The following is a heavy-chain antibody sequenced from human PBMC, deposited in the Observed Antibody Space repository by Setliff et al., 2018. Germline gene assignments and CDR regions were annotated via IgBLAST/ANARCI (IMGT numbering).Heavy chain of an antibody. D-gene: IGHD1-1*01. J-gene: IGHJ4*02. CDR1: GGSMSSSGYY. Sequence: KTSETLSLTCTVFGGSMSSSGYYWAWIRQSPGKGLEWIGSIYYSGTTYSNPSLKSRVTMSVDTSKNQFSLRLNSVTASDTAVYYCATTGTYRYFDYWGQGTLVTVSS. V-gene: IGHV4-39*01. CDR2: IYYSGTT. CDR3: ATTGTYRYFDY.